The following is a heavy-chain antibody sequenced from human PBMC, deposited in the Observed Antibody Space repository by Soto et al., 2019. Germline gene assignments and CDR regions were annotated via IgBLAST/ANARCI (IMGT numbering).Heavy chain of an antibody. V-gene: IGHV4-31*01. CDR1: GGSISSGGYY. CDR2: IYYSGST. CDR3: ARGADLVYCSGGSCYAFDY. D-gene: IGHD2-15*01. J-gene: IGHJ4*02. Sequence: QVQLQESGPGLVKPSQTLSLTCTVSGGSISSGGYYWSWIRQHPGKGLEWIGYIYYSGSTYYNPSLKSQVTISVDTSKNQFLHKLSSVTAADTAVYYCARGADLVYCSGGSCYAFDYWGQGTLVTVSS.